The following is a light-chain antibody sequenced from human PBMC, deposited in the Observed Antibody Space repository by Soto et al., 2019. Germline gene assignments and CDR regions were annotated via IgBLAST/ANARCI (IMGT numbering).Light chain of an antibody. CDR1: QSVSNR. CDR3: QQSSDCPRT. Sequence: EIVMTQSPATLSVSPGERATLSCRASQSVSNRLAWYQQRPGQAPRLLISRASARATGIPARFSGSGSGTEFTLTISSLQSEDFAIYYCQQSSDCPRTFGQGTKLEIK. CDR2: RAS. J-gene: IGKJ1*01. V-gene: IGKV3-15*01.